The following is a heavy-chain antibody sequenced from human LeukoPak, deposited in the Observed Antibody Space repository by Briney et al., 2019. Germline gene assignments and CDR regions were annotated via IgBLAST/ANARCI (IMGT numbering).Heavy chain of an antibody. CDR1: GYTFIDYY. CDR2: INPKSGGT. J-gene: IGHJ5*02. D-gene: IGHD2-2*01. V-gene: IGHV1-2*02. Sequence: ASVKVSCKASGYTFIDYYMHWVRQAPGQGLEWMGWINPKSGGTNYAQKFQGRVTMTRDTSIHTAYMELSRLRSDDTAVYYCAREEYGFDPWGQGTLVTVSS. CDR3: AREEYGFDP.